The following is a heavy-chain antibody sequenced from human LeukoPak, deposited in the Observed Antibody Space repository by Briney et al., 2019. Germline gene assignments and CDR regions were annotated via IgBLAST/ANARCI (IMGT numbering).Heavy chain of an antibody. V-gene: IGHV4-59*01. CDR2: IYYSGST. J-gene: IGHJ4*02. D-gene: IGHD6-13*01. Sequence: SETLSLTCTVSGGSISSYCWSWIRQPPGKGLEWIGYIYYSGSTNYNPSLKSRVTISVDTSKNQFSLKLSSVTAADTAVYYCARPPYSTSGSPPLGGQGTLVTVPS. CDR1: GGSISSYC. CDR3: ARPPYSTSGSPPL.